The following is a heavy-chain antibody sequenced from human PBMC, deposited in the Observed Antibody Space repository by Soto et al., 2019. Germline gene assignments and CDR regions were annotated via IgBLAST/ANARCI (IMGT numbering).Heavy chain of an antibody. J-gene: IGHJ3*02. CDR1: GYIFTRYG. D-gene: IGHD4-17*01. V-gene: IGHV1-3*01. Sequence: ASVKVSCKASGYIFTRYGIHWVRQAPGQGLEWVGWINAGTGQVKYSQKFQGGVSITRDTSASTAYMELSSLKSEDTAVYYCARVMAVQAFDIWGQGTKVTVSS. CDR2: INAGTGQV. CDR3: ARVMAVQAFDI.